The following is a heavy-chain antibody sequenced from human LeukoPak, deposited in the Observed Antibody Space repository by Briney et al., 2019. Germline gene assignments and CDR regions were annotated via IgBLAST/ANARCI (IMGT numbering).Heavy chain of an antibody. D-gene: IGHD6-25*01. CDR3: ARGGPHYLARLDPFDF. CDR2: IYDTGST. V-gene: IGHV4-59*12. CDR1: GGSICSYY. J-gene: IGHJ4*02. Sequence: PSEVLSLTCTVPGGSICSYYWSWIRQPPGKGLEWIGYIYDTGSTNSHPSLKRRVTISVDTSKNQFSLKPSSVTAADTAVYYCARGGPHYLARLDPFDFWGQGTLVTVSS.